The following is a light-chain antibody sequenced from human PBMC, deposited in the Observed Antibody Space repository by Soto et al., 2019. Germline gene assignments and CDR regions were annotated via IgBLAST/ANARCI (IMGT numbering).Light chain of an antibody. J-gene: IGLJ2*01. CDR2: DVS. CDR3: SSYTSTNLVI. Sequence: QSALTQPASVSGYTGQSITISCTGSSGDIGDYKYVSWYKQHPGEAPKLMIYDVSNRPSGVSNRFSGSKSGNTASLTISGLQAEDEADYYCSSYTSTNLVIFGGGTKLTVL. V-gene: IGLV2-14*03. CDR1: SGDIGDYKY.